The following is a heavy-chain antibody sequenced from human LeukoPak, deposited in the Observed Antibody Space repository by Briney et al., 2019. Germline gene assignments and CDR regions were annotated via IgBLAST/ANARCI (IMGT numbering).Heavy chain of an antibody. CDR3: ARGKSYDYVWGSYRYTYSLDY. V-gene: IGHV4-59*01. CDR2: IYYSGST. Sequence: SETLSLTCTVSGGSISSYYWSWIRQPPGKGLEWIGYIYYSGSTNYNPSLTSRVTISVDTSKNQFSLKLSSVTAADTAVYYCARGKSYDYVWGSYRYTYSLDYWGQGTLVTVSS. D-gene: IGHD3-16*02. J-gene: IGHJ4*02. CDR1: GGSISSYY.